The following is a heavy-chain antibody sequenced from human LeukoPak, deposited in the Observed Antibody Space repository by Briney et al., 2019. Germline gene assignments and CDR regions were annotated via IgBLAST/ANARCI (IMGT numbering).Heavy chain of an antibody. Sequence: AASVKVSCKASGYTFTSYGISWVRQAPGQGLEWMGWISAYNGHTNYAQKLQGRVTLTTDTSTSTAYMELRSLRAEDTAVYYCAREGYFDWSFDYWGQGTLVTVSS. D-gene: IGHD3-9*01. V-gene: IGHV1-18*01. CDR2: ISAYNGHT. CDR3: AREGYFDWSFDY. CDR1: GYTFTSYG. J-gene: IGHJ4*02.